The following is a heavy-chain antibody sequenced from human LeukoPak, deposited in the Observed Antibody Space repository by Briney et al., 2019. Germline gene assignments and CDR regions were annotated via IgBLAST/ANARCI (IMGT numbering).Heavy chain of an antibody. CDR2: IYYSGST. Sequence: PSETLSLTCTVSGGSISSYYWSWIRQPPGKGLEWIGYIYYSGSTNYNPSLKSRVTISVDTSKNQFSLKLSSVTAADTAVYHCARLDSGSSLGHWGQGTLVTVSS. CDR1: GGSISSYY. D-gene: IGHD1-26*01. V-gene: IGHV4-59*01. CDR3: ARLDSGSSLGH. J-gene: IGHJ4*02.